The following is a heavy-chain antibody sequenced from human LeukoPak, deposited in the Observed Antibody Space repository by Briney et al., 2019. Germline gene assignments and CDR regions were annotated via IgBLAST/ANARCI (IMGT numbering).Heavy chain of an antibody. CDR2: INPNSGGT. J-gene: IGHJ4*02. Sequence: GASVKVSCKASGYTFTGYYMHWVRQAPGQGLEWRGWINPNSGGTNYAQKFQGRVTMTRDTSISTAYMELSRLRSDDTAVYYCAREGGSSPGQAFDYWGQGTLVTVSS. D-gene: IGHD6-6*01. CDR1: GYTFTGYY. CDR3: AREGGSSPGQAFDY. V-gene: IGHV1-2*02.